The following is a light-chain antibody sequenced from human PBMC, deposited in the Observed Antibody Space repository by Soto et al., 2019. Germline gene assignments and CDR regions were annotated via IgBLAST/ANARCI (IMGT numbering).Light chain of an antibody. CDR2: GAS. CDR1: QSVSSSH. CDR3: QQYGTSPPHT. Sequence: EIVLTQSPGTLSLSSGERATLSCRASQSVSSSHLAWYQQKPGQAPRLLICGASSRATGIPDRFSGGGSGTDFTLTISRLEPEDFAVYYCQQYGTSPPHTFGGGTKVEIK. J-gene: IGKJ4*01. V-gene: IGKV3-20*01.